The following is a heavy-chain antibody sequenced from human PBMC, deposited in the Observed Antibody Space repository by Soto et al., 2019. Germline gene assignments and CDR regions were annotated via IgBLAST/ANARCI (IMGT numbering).Heavy chain of an antibody. Sequence: EVQLVESGGGLVQPGGSLRLSCAASGFTFSSYEMNWVRQAPGKGLEWISYISSSSSTIYYADSVKGRFTISRDNAKKSLYLQMNSLRAEDTAVYYCAREGYDHVWGSYRSFDYWGQGTLVTVSS. CDR3: AREGYDHVWGSYRSFDY. CDR2: ISSSSSTI. J-gene: IGHJ4*02. D-gene: IGHD3-16*02. CDR1: GFTFSSYE. V-gene: IGHV3-48*03.